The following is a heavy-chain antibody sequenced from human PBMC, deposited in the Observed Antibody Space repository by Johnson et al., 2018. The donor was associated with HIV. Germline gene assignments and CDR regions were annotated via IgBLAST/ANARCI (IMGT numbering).Heavy chain of an antibody. V-gene: IGHV3-30-3*01. Sequence: QVQLVESGGGVVQPGRSLRLSCAASGFTFSSYAMHWVRQAPGKGLEWVAVISYAGSKKSYADSVTGRFTISRDNAKNTLYLQLNSLIAEDTAVDYGARGLTGTRRDAFDIWGQGTMVTVSS. D-gene: IGHD1-20*01. CDR1: GFTFSSYA. CDR3: ARGLTGTRRDAFDI. J-gene: IGHJ3*02. CDR2: ISYAGSKK.